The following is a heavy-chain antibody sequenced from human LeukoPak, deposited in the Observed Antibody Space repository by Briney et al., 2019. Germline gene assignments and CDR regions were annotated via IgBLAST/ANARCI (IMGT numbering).Heavy chain of an antibody. V-gene: IGHV3-74*01. CDR3: TTLYGGSLDY. Sequence: PGGSLRLSCAASGFSFSSYWMYWVRQVPGKGLVWVSRIKSDGSSTSYADSVKGRFTISRDNAKNTLYLQMNSLRVEDTAVYYCTTLYGGSLDYWGQGTLVTVSS. J-gene: IGHJ4*02. CDR2: IKSDGSST. CDR1: GFSFSSYW. D-gene: IGHD5-12*01.